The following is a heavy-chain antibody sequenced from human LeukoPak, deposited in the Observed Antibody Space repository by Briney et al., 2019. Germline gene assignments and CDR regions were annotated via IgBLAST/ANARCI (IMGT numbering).Heavy chain of an antibody. D-gene: IGHD7-27*01. V-gene: IGHV4-31*03. CDR1: GGSISSGDYS. J-gene: IGHJ4*02. Sequence: SQTLCLTCTVSGGSISSGDYSWSWIRQHPGKGLEWIGYIYYSGSTYYNPSLESRVTISVDTSKNQFSLKLNSVTAADTAVYYCARDRTGDLTYVDYWGQGSLATVSS. CDR2: IYYSGST. CDR3: ARDRTGDLTYVDY.